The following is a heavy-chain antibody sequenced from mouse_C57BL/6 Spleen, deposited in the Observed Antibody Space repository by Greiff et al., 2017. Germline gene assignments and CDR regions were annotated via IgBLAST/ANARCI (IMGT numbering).Heavy chain of an antibody. Sequence: QVHVKQPGAELVKPGASVKMSCKASGYTFTSYWITWVKQRPGQGLEWIGDIYPGSGSTNYNEKFKSKATLTVDTSSSTAYMQLSSLTSEDSAVYYCAIYGSSSWCAYWGQGTLVTVSA. J-gene: IGHJ3*01. CDR1: GYTFTSYW. CDR2: IYPGSGST. CDR3: AIYGSSSWCAY. D-gene: IGHD1-1*01. V-gene: IGHV1-55*01.